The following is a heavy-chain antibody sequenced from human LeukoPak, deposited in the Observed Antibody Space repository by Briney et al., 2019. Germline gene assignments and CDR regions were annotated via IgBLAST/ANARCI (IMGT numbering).Heavy chain of an antibody. CDR2: IRYDGSNK. CDR3: AKDGGLGYSYGYSADY. D-gene: IGHD5-18*01. J-gene: IGHJ4*02. V-gene: IGHV3-30*02. Sequence: GGSLRLSCAASGFTFSSYGMHWARQAPGKGLEWVAFIRYDGSNKYYADSVKGRFTISRDNSKNTLYLQMNSLRAEDTAVYYCAKDGGLGYSYGYSADYWGQGTLVTVSS. CDR1: GFTFSSYG.